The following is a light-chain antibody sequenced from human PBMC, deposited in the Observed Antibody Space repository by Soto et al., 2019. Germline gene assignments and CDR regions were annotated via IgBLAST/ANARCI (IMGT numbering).Light chain of an antibody. Sequence: DIQMTQSPSSLSASVGDRVTITCRASQIFSSDLNWYQQKPGEAPKLLIYAASSLQSGVPSRFSGSVYGTDFTLTISNLQPEDFATYYCQQTYSIPLTFGGGTKVEIK. CDR1: QIFSSD. CDR3: QQTYSIPLT. V-gene: IGKV1-39*01. CDR2: AAS. J-gene: IGKJ4*01.